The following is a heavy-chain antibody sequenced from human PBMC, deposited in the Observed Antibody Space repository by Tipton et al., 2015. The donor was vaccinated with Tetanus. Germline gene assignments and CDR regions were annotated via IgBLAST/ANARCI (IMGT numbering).Heavy chain of an antibody. CDR2: INPNSGGT. V-gene: IGHV1-2*02. D-gene: IGHD4-11*01. CDR3: ARGPTVTTAHYYYGMDV. J-gene: IGHJ6*02. Sequence: QLVQSGAEVKKPGASVKVSCKASGYTFTGYYMHWVRQAPGQGLEWMGWINPNSGGTNYAQKFQGRVTMTRDTSTSTVYMELSSPRSEDTAVYYCARGPTVTTAHYYYGMDVWGQGTTVTVSS. CDR1: GYTFTGYY.